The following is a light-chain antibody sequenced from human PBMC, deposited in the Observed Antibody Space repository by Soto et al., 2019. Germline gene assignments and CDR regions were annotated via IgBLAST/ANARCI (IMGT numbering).Light chain of an antibody. CDR3: AAWDDSLSGRL. Sequence: QSVLTQPPSASGTPGQRVTISCSGSSSNIGSNYVYWYQQLPGTAPKLLIYRNNQRPSGVPDRFSGSKSGTSASLAISGLRSEDEAAYYCAAWDDSLSGRLFGGGTKLTVL. CDR1: SSNIGSNY. V-gene: IGLV1-47*01. J-gene: IGLJ3*02. CDR2: RNN.